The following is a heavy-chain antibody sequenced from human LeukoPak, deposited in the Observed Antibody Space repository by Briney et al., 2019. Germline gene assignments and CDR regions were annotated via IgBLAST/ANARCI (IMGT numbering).Heavy chain of an antibody. CDR2: IIPIFGTA. CDR1: GGTFSSYA. J-gene: IGHJ5*02. Sequence: SVKVSCKASGGTFSSYAISWVRQAPGQGLEWMGGIIPIFGTANYTQKFQGRVTITADESTSTAYMELSSLRSEDTAVYYCAREPVSDYDFSSHNWFDPWGQGTLVTVSS. D-gene: IGHD3-3*01. CDR3: AREPVSDYDFSSHNWFDP. V-gene: IGHV1-69*13.